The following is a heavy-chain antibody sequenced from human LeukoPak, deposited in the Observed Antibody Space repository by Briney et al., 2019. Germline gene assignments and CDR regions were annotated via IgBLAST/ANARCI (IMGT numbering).Heavy chain of an antibody. V-gene: IGHV4-59*01. Sequence: DPSETLSLTCTVSGDSISRYYWSWIRQPPGKGLEWIGYIYYSGSTNYNPSLKSRVTISVDTSKNQFSLKLCSVTAADTAVYHCAREAMYSYGNNFDYWGQGTLVTVSS. CDR2: IYYSGST. J-gene: IGHJ4*02. CDR1: GDSISRYY. D-gene: IGHD5-18*01. CDR3: AREAMYSYGNNFDY.